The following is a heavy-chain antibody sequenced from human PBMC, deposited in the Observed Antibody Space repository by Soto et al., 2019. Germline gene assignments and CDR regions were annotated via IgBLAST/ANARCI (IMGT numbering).Heavy chain of an antibody. CDR2: IYYSGST. D-gene: IGHD4-17*01. CDR3: ARDATVTPRFDP. J-gene: IGHJ5*02. CDR1: GGSISSGGYY. Sequence: QVQLQESGPGLVKPSQTLSLTCTVSGGSISSGGYYWSWIRQHPGKGLEWIGYIYYSGSTYYNPSLKSRVTITVDTSKNQFALKLSSVTAADTAVYYCARDATVTPRFDPWGQGTLVTVSS. V-gene: IGHV4-31*03.